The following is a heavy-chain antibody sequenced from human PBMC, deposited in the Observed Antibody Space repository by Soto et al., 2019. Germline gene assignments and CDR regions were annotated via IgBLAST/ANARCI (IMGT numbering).Heavy chain of an antibody. Sequence: QVQLVESGGGTVQPGTSLRLSCAASGFTINSNAIHWVRQAPGKGLEWVAVISFDGSNKYYADSVKGRFTISTDNPKNAVDLQMDSLTPEYSGLYCWTRAWGIAAAGSSEGVLWGQGTLVSVSS. J-gene: IGHJ4*02. CDR2: ISFDGSNK. CDR3: TRAWGIAAAGSSEGVL. D-gene: IGHD6-13*01. CDR1: GFTINSNA. V-gene: IGHV3-30-3*01.